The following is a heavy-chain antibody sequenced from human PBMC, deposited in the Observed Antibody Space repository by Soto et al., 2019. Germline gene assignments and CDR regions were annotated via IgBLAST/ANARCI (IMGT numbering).Heavy chain of an antibody. Sequence: LRLSCAASGFTFSSYAMSWVRQAPGKGLEWVSAISGSGGSTYYADSVKGRFTISRDNSKNTLYLQMNSLRAEDTAVYYCAKDRTAVARGAEYFQHWGQGTLVTVSS. CDR1: GFTFSSYA. V-gene: IGHV3-23*01. CDR3: AKDRTAVARGAEYFQH. D-gene: IGHD6-19*01. J-gene: IGHJ1*01. CDR2: ISGSGGST.